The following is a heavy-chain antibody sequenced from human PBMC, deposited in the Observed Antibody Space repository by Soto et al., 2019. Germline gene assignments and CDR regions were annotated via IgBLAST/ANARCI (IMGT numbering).Heavy chain of an antibody. CDR3: AKGPAIVLVPAAMNYYYGMDV. J-gene: IGHJ6*02. D-gene: IGHD2-2*01. Sequence: QVQLVESGGGVVQPGRSLRLSCAASGFTFSSYGMHWVRQAPGKGLEWVAVISYDGSNKYYADSVKGRFIISRDNSKNXLXLXXNSLRAEDTAVYYCAKGPAIVLVPAAMNYYYGMDVWGQGTTVTVSS. V-gene: IGHV3-30*18. CDR2: ISYDGSNK. CDR1: GFTFSSYG.